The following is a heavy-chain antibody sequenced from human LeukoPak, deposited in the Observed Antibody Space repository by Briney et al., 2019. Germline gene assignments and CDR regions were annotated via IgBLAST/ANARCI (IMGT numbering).Heavy chain of an antibody. Sequence: QAGGSLRLSCAASGFTFSSYAMSWVRQAPGKGLEWVSAISGSGGSTYYADSVKGRFTISRDNSKNTLYLQMNSLRAEDTAVYYCAKVHDSSGYYAGPARYWGQGTLVTVSS. V-gene: IGHV3-23*01. CDR3: AKVHDSSGYYAGPARY. CDR2: ISGSGGST. D-gene: IGHD3-22*01. J-gene: IGHJ4*02. CDR1: GFTFSSYA.